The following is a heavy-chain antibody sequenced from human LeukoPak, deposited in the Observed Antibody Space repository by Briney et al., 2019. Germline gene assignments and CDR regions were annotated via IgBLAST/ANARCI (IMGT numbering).Heavy chain of an antibody. J-gene: IGHJ4*02. V-gene: IGHV3-48*03. CDR3: ASSLSSGWGPVDDY. D-gene: IGHD6-19*01. CDR1: GITFSNYE. CDR2: INPGGSNR. Sequence: PGGPLRLSCAASGITFSNYEMNWVRQAPGKGLGWVSYINPGGSNRFYAGSVRGRFTISRDDAKKSVYLQMNSLRAEDTAVYYCASSLSSGWGPVDDYWGQGIMVTVSS.